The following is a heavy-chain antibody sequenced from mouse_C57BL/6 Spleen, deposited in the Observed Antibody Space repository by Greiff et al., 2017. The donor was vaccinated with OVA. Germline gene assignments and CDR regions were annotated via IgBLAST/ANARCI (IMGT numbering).Heavy chain of an antibody. D-gene: IGHD1-1*01. V-gene: IGHV1-9*01. CDR1: GYTFTGYW. CDR2: ILPGSGST. J-gene: IGHJ2*01. CDR3: ARPEGGGSRKDYYFDY. Sequence: QVQLKQSGAELMKPGASVKLSCKATGYTFTGYWIEWVKQRPGHGLEWIGEILPGSGSTNYNEKFKGKATFTADTSSNTAYMQLSSLTTEDSAIYYCARPEGGGSRKDYYFDYWGQGTTLTVSS.